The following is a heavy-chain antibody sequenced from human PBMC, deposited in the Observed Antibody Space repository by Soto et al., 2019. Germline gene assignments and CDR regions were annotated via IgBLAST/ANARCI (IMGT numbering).Heavy chain of an antibody. J-gene: IGHJ1*01. Sequence: EVQLVESGGGLVQPGGSLRLSCAASGFTFSNFWMGWVRQAPGKGLEWVASIKSDGSERSHVDAVRGRFSISRDNARNSLYLQMNRLRADDTAVYYGARDVIWGQCSLVTVSS. CDR3: ARDVI. CDR1: GFTFSNFW. CDR2: IKSDGSER. V-gene: IGHV3-7*05.